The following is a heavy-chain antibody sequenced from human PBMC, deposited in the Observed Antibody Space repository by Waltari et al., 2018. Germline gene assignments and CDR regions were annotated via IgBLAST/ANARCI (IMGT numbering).Heavy chain of an antibody. J-gene: IGHJ4*02. CDR1: GYSISSGYY. Sequence: QVQLQESGPGLVKPSETLSLTCTVSGYSISSGYYWGWIRQPPGKGLEWIGSIYHSGSTYYNPSHRSGVTISVDTSKNQFSLKLSSVTAADTAVYYCARALPMATIENRLDYWGQGTLVTVSS. CDR2: IYHSGST. D-gene: IGHD5-12*01. V-gene: IGHV4-38-2*02. CDR3: ARALPMATIENRLDY.